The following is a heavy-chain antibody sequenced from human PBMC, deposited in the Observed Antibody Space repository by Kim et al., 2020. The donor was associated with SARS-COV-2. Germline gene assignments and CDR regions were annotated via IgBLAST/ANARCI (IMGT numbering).Heavy chain of an antibody. CDR3: ATGSKAVAGTEY. V-gene: IGHV1-3*04. CDR2: INTGNGNT. CDR1: GYTFTIYG. D-gene: IGHD6-19*01. Sequence: ASVKVSCKASGYTFTIYGIHWVRQAPGQRLEWMGWINTGNGNTKYSQNFQGRVTITRDTSASTAYMELSSLRSEDTAVYYCATGSKAVAGTEYWGQGTLVTVSS. J-gene: IGHJ4*02.